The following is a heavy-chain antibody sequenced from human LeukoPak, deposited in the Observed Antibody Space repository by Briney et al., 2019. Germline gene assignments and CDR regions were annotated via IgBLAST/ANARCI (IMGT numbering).Heavy chain of an antibody. J-gene: IGHJ4*02. CDR3: AKLGPRYCSSTSCYDY. CDR2: ISGSVGST. CDR1: GFTLSSYA. V-gene: IGHV3-23*01. D-gene: IGHD2-2*01. Sequence: PGGSLRLSCAASGFTLSSYAMGWVRQAPGKGLEWVSAISGSVGSTYYADSVKGRFTISRDNSKNTLYLHMNSLRAEDTAVYYCAKLGPRYCSSTSCYDYWGQGTLVTVSS.